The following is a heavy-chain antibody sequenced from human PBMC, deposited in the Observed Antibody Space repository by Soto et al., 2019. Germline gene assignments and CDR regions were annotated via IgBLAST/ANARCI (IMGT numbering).Heavy chain of an antibody. CDR2: IYYSGNT. D-gene: IGHD2-2*03. CDR1: GGSISSGYYY. Sequence: LSLTCSVSGGSISSGYYYWSWIRQPPGKGLEWIGNIYYSGNTYYNPSLKSRLIISIDTSKNQFSLKVGSVTAADTAVYYCASGYCSSTSCYNNYWGQGTLVTVSS. V-gene: IGHV4-30-4*01. J-gene: IGHJ4*02. CDR3: ASGYCSSTSCYNNY.